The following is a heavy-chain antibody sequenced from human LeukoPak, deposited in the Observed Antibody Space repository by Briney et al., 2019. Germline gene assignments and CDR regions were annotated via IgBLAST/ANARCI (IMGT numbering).Heavy chain of an antibody. V-gene: IGHV1-69*13. D-gene: IGHD3-16*02. Sequence: GASVKVSCKASGGTFRDYPLSWVRQAPGQGLEWMGGIIPMFGTAKYAQNFEGRVKITADESTSTAYMELSSLRSEDTAVYHCARASDYVWGSYPTDYWGQGTLVTVSS. CDR3: ARASDYVWGSYPTDY. CDR2: IIPMFGTA. CDR1: GGTFRDYP. J-gene: IGHJ4*02.